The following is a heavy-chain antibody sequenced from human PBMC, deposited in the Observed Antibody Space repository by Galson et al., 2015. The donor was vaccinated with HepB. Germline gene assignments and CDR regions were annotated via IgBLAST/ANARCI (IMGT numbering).Heavy chain of an antibody. CDR2: INHSGST. CDR3: ARGSSGWYGKKIDY. D-gene: IGHD6-19*01. J-gene: IGHJ4*02. Sequence: ETLSLTCAVYGGSFSGYYWSWIRQPPGKGLEWIGEINHSGSTNYNPSLKSRVTISVDTSKNQFSLKLSSVTAADTAVCYCARGSSGWYGKKIDYWGQGTLVTVSS. CDR1: GGSFSGYY. V-gene: IGHV4-34*01.